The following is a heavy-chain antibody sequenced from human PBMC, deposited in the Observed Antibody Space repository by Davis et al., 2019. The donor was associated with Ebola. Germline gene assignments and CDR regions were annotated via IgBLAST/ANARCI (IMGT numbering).Heavy chain of an antibody. CDR2: ISRSGDKT. CDR1: GFTFSNYA. D-gene: IGHD4-17*01. V-gene: IGHV3-23*01. CDR3: GKDPNGDFVGGFDI. Sequence: PGGSLRLSCAASGFTFSNYAMSWVRQAPGKGPEWVSGISRSGDKTYYADSVKGRFTISRDNSENTLYVQINSLRAEDTAVYYCGKDPNGDFVGGFDIWGQGTRVTVSS. J-gene: IGHJ3*02.